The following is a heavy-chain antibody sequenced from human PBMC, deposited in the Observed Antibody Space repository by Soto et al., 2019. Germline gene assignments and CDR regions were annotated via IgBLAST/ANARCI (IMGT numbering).Heavy chain of an antibody. D-gene: IGHD2-15*01. CDR1: GGTFSSYA. J-gene: IGHJ4*02. CDR3: ARDRCSGGSCYPIYYFEY. Sequence: SVKVSCKASGGTFSSYAISWVRQAPGQGLEWMVGIIPIFGTANYAQKFQGRVTITADKSTSTAYMELSRLRSEETAVYYCARDRCSGGSCYPIYYFEYSGQGTMLTVSS. V-gene: IGHV1-69*06. CDR2: IIPIFGTA.